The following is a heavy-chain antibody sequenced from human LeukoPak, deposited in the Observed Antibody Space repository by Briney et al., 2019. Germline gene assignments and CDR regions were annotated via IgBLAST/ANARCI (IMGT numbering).Heavy chain of an antibody. CDR2: INPSGGST. CDR3: ARVDTAMVPIA. CDR1: GYTYTSYY. V-gene: IGHV1-46*01. J-gene: IGHJ4*02. Sequence: ASVKVSCKASGYTYTSYYMHWVRQAPGQGLEWMGIINPSGGSTSYAQKFQGRVTMTRDTSTSTVYMELSSLRSEDTAVYYCARVDTAMVPIAWGQGTLVTVSS. D-gene: IGHD5-18*01.